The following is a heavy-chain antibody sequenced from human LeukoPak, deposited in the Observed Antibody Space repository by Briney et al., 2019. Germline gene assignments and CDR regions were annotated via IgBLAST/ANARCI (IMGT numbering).Heavy chain of an antibody. CDR1: GFTFSSYA. CDR2: ISYDGSNK. D-gene: IGHD5-18*01. Sequence: GGSLRLSCAASGFTFSSYAMHWVRQAPGKGLEWVAVISYDGSNKYYADSVKGRFTISRDNSKNTLYLQMNSLRAEDTAVYYCARDILGYSYASFGYWGQGTLVTVSS. CDR3: ARDILGYSYASFGY. V-gene: IGHV3-30*04. J-gene: IGHJ4*02.